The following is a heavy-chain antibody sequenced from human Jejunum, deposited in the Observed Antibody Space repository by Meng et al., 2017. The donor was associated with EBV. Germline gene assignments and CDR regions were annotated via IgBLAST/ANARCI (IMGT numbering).Heavy chain of an antibody. V-gene: IGHV4-4*02. CDR2: IFHTGTT. CDR1: GDSISSNNW. Sequence: QVQLQGSGPGLVKPSGTLSLTSAVSGDSISSNNWWSWVRQSPGQGLEWIGEIFHTGTTTYNPSLKSRVTISVDKSKNQFSLNLNSVTAADTAVYYCARGSDYVWVFGGQGTLVTVSS. D-gene: IGHD3-16*01. CDR3: ARGSDYVWVF. J-gene: IGHJ4*02.